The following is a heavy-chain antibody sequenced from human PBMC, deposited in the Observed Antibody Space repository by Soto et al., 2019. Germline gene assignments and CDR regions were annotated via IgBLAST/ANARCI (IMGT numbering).Heavy chain of an antibody. Sequence: KVSCKAFGYTFTSYAMHLVRQAPGQRLEWMGWINAGNGNTKYSQKFQGRVTITRDTSASTAYMELSSLRSEDTAVYYCARGGSLYWYFDLWGRGTLVTVSS. D-gene: IGHD1-26*01. CDR1: GYTFTSYA. CDR3: ARGGSLYWYFDL. CDR2: INAGNGNT. J-gene: IGHJ2*01. V-gene: IGHV1-3*01.